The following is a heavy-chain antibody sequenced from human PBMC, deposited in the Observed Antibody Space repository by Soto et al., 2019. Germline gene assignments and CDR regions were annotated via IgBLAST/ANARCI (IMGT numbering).Heavy chain of an antibody. D-gene: IGHD6-19*01. CDR3: ARDPVAGEAYFDY. J-gene: IGHJ4*02. Sequence: SVKVSCKASGGTFSSYTISWVRQAPGQGLEWMGRIIPILGIANYAQKFQGRVTITADKSTSTAYMELSSLRSEDTAVYYCARDPVAGEAYFDYWGQGTLVTVSS. V-gene: IGHV1-69*04. CDR2: IIPILGIA. CDR1: GGTFSSYT.